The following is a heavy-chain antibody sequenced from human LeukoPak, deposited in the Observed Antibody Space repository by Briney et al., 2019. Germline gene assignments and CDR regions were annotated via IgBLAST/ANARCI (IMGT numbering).Heavy chain of an antibody. J-gene: IGHJ6*03. CDR1: GGSFSGYY. CDR3: VRVWSNYYYYYMDV. D-gene: IGHD3-3*01. CDR2: INHSGST. V-gene: IGHV4-34*01. Sequence: PSETLSLTCAVYGGSFSGYYWSWIRQPPGKGLEWIGEINHSGSTNYNPSLKSRVTISVDTSKNQFSLKLSSVTAADTAVYYCVRVWSNYYYYYMDVWGKGTTVTVSS.